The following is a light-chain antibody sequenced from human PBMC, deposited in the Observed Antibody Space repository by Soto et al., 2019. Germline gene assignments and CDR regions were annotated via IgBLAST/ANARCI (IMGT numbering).Light chain of an antibody. CDR1: QGIGDT. CDR3: QQYGSSPRT. Sequence: EVVLTQSPATLSVSPGEGVTLSCRASQGIGDTLAWYQHKPGQTPRLLIYGASSRATGIPNRFSGSGSGTDFTLTISRLEPEDFAVYYCQQYGSSPRTFGQGTKLEIK. CDR2: GAS. V-gene: IGKV3-20*01. J-gene: IGKJ2*01.